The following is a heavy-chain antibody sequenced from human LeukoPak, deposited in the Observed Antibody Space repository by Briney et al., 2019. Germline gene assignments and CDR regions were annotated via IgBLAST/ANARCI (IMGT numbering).Heavy chain of an antibody. D-gene: IGHD3-10*01. J-gene: IGHJ4*02. CDR3: TGGSTFDF. CDR1: GDSVSGNTAS. CDR2: TYYRSKWFI. Sequence: SQTLSLTCDISGDSVSGNTASWNWIRQSPSRGLEWLGRTYYRSKWFIDYAESVRSRITITPDTSKNQFSLQLNSVTPEDTAVYYCTGGSTFDFWGQGILVTVSS. V-gene: IGHV6-1*01.